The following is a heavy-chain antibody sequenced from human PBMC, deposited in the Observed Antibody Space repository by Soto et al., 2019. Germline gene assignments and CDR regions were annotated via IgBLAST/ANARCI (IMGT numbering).Heavy chain of an antibody. CDR1: GDSVSSNSAA. D-gene: IGHD6-6*01. V-gene: IGHV6-1*01. CDR3: ARESIAARHAWFDP. J-gene: IGHJ5*02. CDR2: TYYRSKWYN. Sequence: SQTLSLTCAISGDSVSSNSAAWNWSIHSPSRGLEWLGRTYYRSKWYNDYAVSVKSRITINPDTSKNQFSLQLNSVTPEDTAVYYCARESIAARHAWFDPWGQGTLVTVSS.